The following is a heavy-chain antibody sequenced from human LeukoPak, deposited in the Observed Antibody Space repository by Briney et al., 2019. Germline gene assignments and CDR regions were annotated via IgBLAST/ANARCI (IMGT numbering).Heavy chain of an antibody. CDR1: GGSISSYY. CDR3: ATKGYDDILTGYLNDY. V-gene: IGHV4-34*01. Sequence: SETLSLTCTVSGGSISSYYWSWIRQPPGKGLEWIGEINHSGSTNYNPSLKSRVTISVDTSKNQFSLKLSSVTAADTAVYYCATKGYDDILTGYLNDYWGQGTLVTVSS. CDR2: INHSGST. D-gene: IGHD3-9*01. J-gene: IGHJ4*02.